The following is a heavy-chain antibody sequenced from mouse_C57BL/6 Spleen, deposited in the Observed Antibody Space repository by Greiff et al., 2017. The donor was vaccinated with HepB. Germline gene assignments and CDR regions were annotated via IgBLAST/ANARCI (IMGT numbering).Heavy chain of an antibody. CDR3: ARGGPLPWFAY. V-gene: IGHV1-52*01. J-gene: IGHJ3*01. Sequence: VQLQQPGAELVRPGSSVKLSCKASGYTFTSYWMHWVKQRPIQGLEWIGNIDPSDSETHYNQKFKDKATLTVDKSSSTAYMQLSSLTSEDSAVYYCARGGPLPWFAYWGQGTLVTVSA. CDR1: GYTFTSYW. CDR2: IDPSDSET. D-gene: IGHD3-3*01.